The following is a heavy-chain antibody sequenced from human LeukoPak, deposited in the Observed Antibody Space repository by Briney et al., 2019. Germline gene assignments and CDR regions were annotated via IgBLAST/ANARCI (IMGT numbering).Heavy chain of an antibody. D-gene: IGHD3-3*01. CDR2: ISSTDTTM. J-gene: IGHJ5*02. CDR1: GFIFSDYY. Sequence: GGSLRLSCAASGFIFSDYYMTWIRQAPGKGLEWLSYISSTDTTMYQADSVKGRFTVSRDDAKNSLYLQMDSLRAEDTAVYYCARGGVFGATYRWYDPWGQGTLVTVSS. V-gene: IGHV3-11*01. CDR3: ARGGVFGATYRWYDP.